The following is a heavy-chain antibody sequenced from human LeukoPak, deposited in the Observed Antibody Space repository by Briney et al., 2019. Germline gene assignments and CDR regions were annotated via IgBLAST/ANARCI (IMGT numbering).Heavy chain of an antibody. D-gene: IGHD3-10*01. CDR2: ITESGDNT. CDR3: AAKTRLSAVTSYYYVDV. J-gene: IGHJ6*03. Sequence: PGGPLRLSCAASAFTFPTYGMIWVRQAPGKGLEWVSSITESGDNTYYADSVKGRFTISRDNSKNTLYLQMNSLRAEDTAVYYCAAKTRLSAVTSYYYVDVWGKGTTATVSS. CDR1: AFTFPTYG. V-gene: IGHV3-23*01.